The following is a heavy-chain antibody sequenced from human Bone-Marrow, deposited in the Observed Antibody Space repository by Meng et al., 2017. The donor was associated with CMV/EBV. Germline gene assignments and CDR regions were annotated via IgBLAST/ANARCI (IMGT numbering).Heavy chain of an antibody. CDR2: IRYDGSNK. D-gene: IGHD3-3*01. V-gene: IGHV3-30*02. CDR3: AKDPRMPFGVVIIRYYYYGMDV. CDR1: GFTFSSYG. J-gene: IGHJ6*02. Sequence: GESLKISCAASGFTFSSYGMHWVRQAPGKGLEWVAFIRYDGSNKYYADSVKGRFTISRDNSKNTLYLQMNSLRAEDTAVYYCAKDPRMPFGVVIIRYYYYGMDVCGQGTTVTVSS.